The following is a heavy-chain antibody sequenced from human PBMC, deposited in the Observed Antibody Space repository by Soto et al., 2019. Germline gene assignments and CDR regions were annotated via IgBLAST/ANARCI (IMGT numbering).Heavy chain of an antibody. CDR1: GFSVTNNY. J-gene: IGHJ4*02. D-gene: IGHD2-2*01. CDR3: ARGRGSTGYLGREHYFDY. Sequence: EVQVVESGGGLVQPGGSLRLSCAASGFSVTNNYMNWVRQAPGKGLEWVSIIDIGGNTYYADSVKDRFTISRDNSRNTLDLHMSSLRAEETAVYYCARGRGSTGYLGREHYFDYWGQGNLVTVSP. V-gene: IGHV3-66*01. CDR2: IDIGGNT.